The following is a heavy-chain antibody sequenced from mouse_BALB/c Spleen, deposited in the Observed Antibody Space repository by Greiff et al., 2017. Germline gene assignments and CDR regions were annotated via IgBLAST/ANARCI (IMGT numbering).Heavy chain of an antibody. CDR2: ISSGSSTI. V-gene: IGHV5-17*02. Sequence: DVKLVESGGGLVQPGGSRKLSCAASGFTFSSFGMHWVRQAPEKGLEWVAYISSGSSTIYYADTVKGRFTISRDNPKNTLFLQMTSLRSEDTAMYYCARSGFDDWGQGTTLTVSS. J-gene: IGHJ2*01. CDR1: GFTFSSFG. CDR3: ARSGFDD.